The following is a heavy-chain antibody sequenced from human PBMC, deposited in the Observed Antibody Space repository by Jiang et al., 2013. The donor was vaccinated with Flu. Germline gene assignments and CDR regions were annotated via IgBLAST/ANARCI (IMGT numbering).Heavy chain of an antibody. V-gene: IGHV1-8*01. CDR3: ARGSWWLSSFGMDV. D-gene: IGHD2-8*02. J-gene: IGHJ6*02. CDR2: MNPNSANT. CDR1: GYTFTSYD. Sequence: KVSCKASGYTFTSYDINWVRQATGQGLEWMGWMNPNSANTGYAQKFQGRVTMTRNTSISTAYMELSSLRSEDTAVYYCARGSWWLSSFGMDVWGQGTTVTVSS.